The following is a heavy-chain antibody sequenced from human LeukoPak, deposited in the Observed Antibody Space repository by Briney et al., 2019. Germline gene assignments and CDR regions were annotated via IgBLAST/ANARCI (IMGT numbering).Heavy chain of an antibody. CDR3: ARGPVTVTTVLDDY. Sequence: PSETLSLTCTVSGGSISSYYWSRIRQPAGKGLEWIGRIYTSGSTNYNPSLKSRVTMSVDTSKNQFSLKLSSVTAADTAVYYCARGPVTVTTVLDDYWGQGTLVTVSS. CDR1: GGSISSYY. V-gene: IGHV4-4*07. CDR2: IYTSGST. D-gene: IGHD4-17*01. J-gene: IGHJ4*02.